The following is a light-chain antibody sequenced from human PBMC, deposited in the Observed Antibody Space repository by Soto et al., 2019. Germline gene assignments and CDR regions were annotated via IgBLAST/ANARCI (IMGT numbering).Light chain of an antibody. J-gene: IGLJ2*01. CDR1: SGDIGTYNF. CDR2: DVN. V-gene: IGLV2-14*01. Sequence: QSVLTQPASVSGSPGQSITISCTGTSGDIGTYNFVSWYQQHPGKVPKLIIYDVNNRPSGVSSRFSGSKSGSTASLTISGLQAEDEADYYCSSNRAITPLVFGGGTKLTVL. CDR3: SSNRAITPLV.